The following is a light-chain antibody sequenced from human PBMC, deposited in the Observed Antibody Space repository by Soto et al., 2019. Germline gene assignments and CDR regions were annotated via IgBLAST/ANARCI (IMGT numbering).Light chain of an antibody. J-gene: IGKJ1*01. CDR3: QQYGSSPTWT. CDR2: GAS. V-gene: IGKV3-20*01. CDR1: QSVGSSY. Sequence: EIVLTQSPGTLSLSPGERATLSRRASQSVGSSYLAWYQQKPGQAPRLLIYGASSRATGIPDRFSGTGSGTDFTLTISRLEPEDSAVYYCQQYGSSPTWTFGQGTKVDIK.